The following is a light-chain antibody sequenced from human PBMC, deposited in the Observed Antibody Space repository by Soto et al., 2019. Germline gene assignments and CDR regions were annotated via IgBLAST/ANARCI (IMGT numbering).Light chain of an antibody. J-gene: IGLJ3*02. V-gene: IGLV2-14*01. CDR1: SRDIGNYNY. CDR3: GSYRSSNTLVV. Sequence: QSALTQPASVSGSPGQSITISYTGTSRDIGNYNYVSWYQQLPGKAPKLVIYEVSNRPSGISDRFSGSKSGQTASLTISGLQTEDEADYFCGSYRSSNTLVVFGGGTKLTVL. CDR2: EVS.